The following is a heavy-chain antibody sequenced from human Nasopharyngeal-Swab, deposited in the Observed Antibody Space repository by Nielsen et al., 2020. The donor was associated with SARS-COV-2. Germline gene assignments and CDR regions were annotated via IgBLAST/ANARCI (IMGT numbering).Heavy chain of an antibody. CDR3: AGAVAGTGWDY. D-gene: IGHD6-19*01. CDR2: IYYSGST. Sequence: WIRQPPGKGPEWIGYIYYSGSTNYSPSLKSRVTISADTSKNQFSLKLSSVTAADTAVYYCAGAVAGTGWDYWGQGTLVTVSS. V-gene: IGHV4-59*01. J-gene: IGHJ4*02.